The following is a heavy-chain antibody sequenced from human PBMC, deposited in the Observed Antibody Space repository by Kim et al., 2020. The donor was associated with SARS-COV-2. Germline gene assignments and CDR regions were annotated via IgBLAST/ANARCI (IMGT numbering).Heavy chain of an antibody. V-gene: IGHV3-13*04. CDR1: GFTFSSYD. CDR3: ARTVYGDYGMDV. Sequence: GGSLRLSCAASGFTFSSYDMHWVRQATGKGLEWVSAIGTAGDTYYPGSVKGRFTISRENAKNSLYLQMNSLRAGDTAVYYCARTVYGDYGMDVWGQGTTVTVSS. CDR2: IGTAGDT. D-gene: IGHD4-17*01. J-gene: IGHJ6*02.